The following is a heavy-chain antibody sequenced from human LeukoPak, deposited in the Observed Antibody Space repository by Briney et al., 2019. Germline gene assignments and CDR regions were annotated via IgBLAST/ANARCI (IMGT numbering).Heavy chain of an antibody. V-gene: IGHV3-30*03. Sequence: PGGSLRLSCAASGFTFSSYGMHWVRQAPGKGLEWVAVISYDGSNKYYADSVKGRFTISRDNSKNTLYLQMNSLRAEDTAVYYGWFGSQYWGQGTLVTVSS. CDR2: ISYDGSNK. CDR1: GFTFSSYG. CDR3: WFGSQY. J-gene: IGHJ4*02. D-gene: IGHD3-10*01.